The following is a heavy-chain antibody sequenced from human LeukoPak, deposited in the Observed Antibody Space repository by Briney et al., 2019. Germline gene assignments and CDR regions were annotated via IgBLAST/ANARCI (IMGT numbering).Heavy chain of an antibody. D-gene: IGHD2-15*01. CDR3: ATASYCSGGSCYLLIDY. Sequence: GGSLRLSCAASGFTFSSYGMHWVRQAPGKGLEWVAVIWYDGSNKYYADSVKVRFTISRDNSKNTLYLQMNSLRAEDTAVYYCATASYCSGGSCYLLIDYWGQGTLVTVSS. V-gene: IGHV3-33*01. J-gene: IGHJ4*02. CDR2: IWYDGSNK. CDR1: GFTFSSYG.